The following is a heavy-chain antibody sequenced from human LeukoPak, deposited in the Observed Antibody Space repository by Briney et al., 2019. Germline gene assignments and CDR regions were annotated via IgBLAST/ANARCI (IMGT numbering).Heavy chain of an antibody. CDR1: GFTFSSYA. Sequence: PGGSLRPSCAASGFTFSSYAMSWVRQAPGKGLEWVSAISGSGGSTYYADSVKGRFTISRDNSKNTLYLQMNSLRAEDTAVYYCAKDLPSYYYDSSGYYGYWGQGTLVTVSS. CDR3: AKDLPSYYYDSSGYYGY. V-gene: IGHV3-23*01. CDR2: ISGSGGST. J-gene: IGHJ4*02. D-gene: IGHD3-22*01.